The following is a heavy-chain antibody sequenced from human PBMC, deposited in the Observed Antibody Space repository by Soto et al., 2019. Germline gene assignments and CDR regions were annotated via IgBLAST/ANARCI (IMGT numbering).Heavy chain of an antibody. D-gene: IGHD2-15*01. J-gene: IGHJ4*02. CDR1: GGSISNYY. CDR3: ARAGAATLSDY. CDR2: IYYSGST. V-gene: IGHV4-59*01. Sequence: SETLSLTCTVSGGSISNYYWSWIRQPPGKGLEWIGYIYYSGSTNYNPSLKSRVTISVDTSKNQFSLKLSSVTAADTAVYYCARAGAATLSDYWGQGTLVTSPQ.